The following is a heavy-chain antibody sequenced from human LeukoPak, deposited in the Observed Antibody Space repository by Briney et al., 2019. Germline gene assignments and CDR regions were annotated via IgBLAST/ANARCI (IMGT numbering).Heavy chain of an antibody. CDR2: IYYSGST. D-gene: IGHD3-22*01. Sequence: PSETLSLTCTVSGGSISSSSYYWGWIRQPPGKGLEWIGSIYYSGSTYYNPSLKSRVTISVDTSKNQFSLKLSSVTAADTAVYYCARGDTMIVVEYYFDYWGQGTLVTVSS. CDR1: GGSISSSSYY. V-gene: IGHV4-39*07. J-gene: IGHJ4*02. CDR3: ARGDTMIVVEYYFDY.